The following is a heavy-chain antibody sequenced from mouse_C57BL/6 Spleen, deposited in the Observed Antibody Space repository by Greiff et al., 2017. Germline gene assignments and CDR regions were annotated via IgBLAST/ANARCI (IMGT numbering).Heavy chain of an antibody. Sequence: EVQLQQSGPELVKPGASVKISCKASGYTFTDYYMNWVKQSHGKSLEWIGDINPNNGGTSYNQKFKGKATLTVDKSSSTAYMEHRSLPSEDSAVYYCARGGGGFAYWGQGTLVTVSA. D-gene: IGHD1-1*02. CDR3: ARGGGGFAY. J-gene: IGHJ3*01. CDR1: GYTFTDYY. CDR2: INPNNGGT. V-gene: IGHV1-26*01.